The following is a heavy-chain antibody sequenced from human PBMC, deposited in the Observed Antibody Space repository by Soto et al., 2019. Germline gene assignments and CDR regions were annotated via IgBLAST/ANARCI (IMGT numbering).Heavy chain of an antibody. D-gene: IGHD2-15*01. Sequence: LRLSCEASGFIFEDYDMHWVRQPPGKGLQWVSGISWNSGDKDYGDSVKGRFTISRDNAKNSLDLQMSSLRVEDTATYYCVKKSCSHTRCYTRWFFYLWGRGTLVTVSS. CDR3: VKKSCSHTRCYTRWFFYL. CDR1: GFIFEDYD. V-gene: IGHV3-9*01. CDR2: ISWNSGDK. J-gene: IGHJ2*01.